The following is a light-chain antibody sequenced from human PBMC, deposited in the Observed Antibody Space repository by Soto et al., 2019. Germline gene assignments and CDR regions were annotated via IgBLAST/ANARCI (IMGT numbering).Light chain of an antibody. CDR1: HSISSRY. V-gene: IGKV3-20*01. Sequence: ETVLTQSPGTLSLSPGERATLSCRASHSISSRYLAWYQRKPGQASRLLIYGTSSRATGIPDRFSGSGSGTDFTLTISSLEPEDFAVYYCQQYGDSAISFGGGTKVEI. CDR3: QQYGDSAIS. CDR2: GTS. J-gene: IGKJ4*01.